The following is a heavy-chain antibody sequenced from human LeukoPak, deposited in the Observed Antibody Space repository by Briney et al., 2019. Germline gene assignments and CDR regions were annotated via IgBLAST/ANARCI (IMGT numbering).Heavy chain of an antibody. D-gene: IGHD2-15*01. CDR3: AGDYPFCGSRAKRSDP. J-gene: IGHJ5*02. CDR1: GYTFTGYG. V-gene: IGHV1-18*01. CDR2: ISAYNGNT. Sequence: GASVKVSCKASGYTFTGYGISWVRQATGQGLEWMGWISAYNGNTNYAQKLQGRVTMTTDTSTSTAYMELRSLRSDDTAVYYCAGDYPFCGSRAKRSDPWGQGTLVTIPS.